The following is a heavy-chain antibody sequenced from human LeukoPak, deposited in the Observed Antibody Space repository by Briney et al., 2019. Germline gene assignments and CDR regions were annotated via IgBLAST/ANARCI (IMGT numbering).Heavy chain of an antibody. D-gene: IGHD6-19*01. V-gene: IGHV4-59*01. CDR3: ARGDSSGWSLAPQFDH. CDR1: GGSISSYY. Sequence: SSETLSLTCTVSGGSISSYYWSWIRQPPGKGLEWIGYIYYSGSTNYNPSLKSRVTISVDTSKNQFSLKLSSVTAADTAVYYCARGDSSGWSLAPQFDHWGQGTLVTVSS. J-gene: IGHJ4*02. CDR2: IYYSGST.